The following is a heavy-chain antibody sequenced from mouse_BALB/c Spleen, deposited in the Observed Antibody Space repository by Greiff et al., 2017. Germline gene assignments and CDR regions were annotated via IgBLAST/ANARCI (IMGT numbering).Heavy chain of an antibody. Sequence: EVKLMESGGGLVKPGGSLKLSCAASGFTFSSYAMSWVRQTPEKRLEWVASISSGGSTYYPDSVKGRFTISRDNARNILYLQMSSLRSEDTAMYYCARSPDYFYAMDYWGQGTSVTVSS. CDR2: ISSGGST. CDR1: GFTFSSYA. V-gene: IGHV5-6-5*01. CDR3: ARSPDYFYAMDY. D-gene: IGHD1-1*01. J-gene: IGHJ4*01.